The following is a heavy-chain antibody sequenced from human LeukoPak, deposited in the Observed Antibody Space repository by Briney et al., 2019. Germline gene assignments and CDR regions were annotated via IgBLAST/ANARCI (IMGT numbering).Heavy chain of an antibody. J-gene: IGHJ4*02. V-gene: IGHV3-21*04. D-gene: IGHD6-13*01. CDR3: ARDLMGIAYRGAFYY. CDR1: GFTFGDYA. CDR2: ISSSSSYI. Sequence: PGGSLRLSCSSSGFTFGDYAMGWVRQAPGKGLEWVSSISSSSSYIYYADSVKGRFTISRDNAKNSLYLQMNSLRAEDTAVYYCARDLMGIAYRGAFYYWGQGTLVTVSS.